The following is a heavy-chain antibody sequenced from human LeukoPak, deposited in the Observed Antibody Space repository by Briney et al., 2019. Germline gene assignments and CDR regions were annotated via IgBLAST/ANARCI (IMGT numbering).Heavy chain of an antibody. CDR2: ISSGSSYI. V-gene: IGHV3-21*01. D-gene: IGHD3-16*02. J-gene: IGHJ3*02. CDR1: GFTFSSYS. CDR3: ARAAPLYDYVWGSYRSDAFDI. Sequence: GGSLRLSCAASGFTFSSYSMNWVRQAPGKGLEWVSSISSGSSYIYYADSVKGRFTISRDNAKNSLYLQMNSLRAEDTAVYYCARAAPLYDYVWGSYRSDAFDIWGQGTMVTVSS.